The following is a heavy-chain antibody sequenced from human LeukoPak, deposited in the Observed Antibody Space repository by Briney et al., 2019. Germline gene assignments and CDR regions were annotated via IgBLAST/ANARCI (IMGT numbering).Heavy chain of an antibody. CDR2: IYYSGST. V-gene: IGHV4-39*07. J-gene: IGHJ4*02. CDR1: DGSISSSSYY. Sequence: SETLSLTCTVSDGSISSSSYYWGWIRQPPGKGLEWIGNIYYSGSTYYNPSLKSRVTISVDTSKNQFSLKLSSVTAADTAVYYCATNAYNYLYWGQGTLVTVSS. D-gene: IGHD5-24*01. CDR3: ATNAYNYLY.